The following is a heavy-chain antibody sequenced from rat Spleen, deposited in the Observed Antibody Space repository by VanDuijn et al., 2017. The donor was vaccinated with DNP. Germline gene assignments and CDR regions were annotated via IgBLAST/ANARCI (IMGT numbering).Heavy chain of an antibody. CDR3: AKPDH. V-gene: IGHV5-7*01. CDR2: ISHDGSST. CDR1: GFTFSDYN. J-gene: IGHJ2*01. Sequence: EVQLVESGGGLVQPGRSLKLSCAASGFTFSDYNMAWVRQAPKQGLEWVATISHDGSSTDYRDSVKGRFTIFRDNAKATLYLQMDSLRSEDTATYYCAKPDHWGQGGMVTVSS.